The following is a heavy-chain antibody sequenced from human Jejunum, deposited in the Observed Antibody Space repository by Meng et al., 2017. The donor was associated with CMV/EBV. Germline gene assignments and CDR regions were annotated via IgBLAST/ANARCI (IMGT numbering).Heavy chain of an antibody. CDR1: GFLFSSNS. Sequence: ADSGFLFSSNSMTWVRQAPGKGLEWVANIKGDGSEKYYVDSVKGRFTISRDNAKNSLYLEMNSLRVEDTAVYYCARMGYGFEFFDIWGQGTMVTVSS. CDR3: ARMGYGFEFFDI. CDR2: IKGDGSEK. J-gene: IGHJ3*02. D-gene: IGHD5-12*01. V-gene: IGHV3-7*01.